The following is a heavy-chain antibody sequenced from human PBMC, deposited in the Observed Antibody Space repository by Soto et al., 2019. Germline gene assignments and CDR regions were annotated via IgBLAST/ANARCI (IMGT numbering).Heavy chain of an antibody. CDR3: ARDSGKTPDY. V-gene: IGHV3-11*01. CDR2: ISSSSSTT. J-gene: IGHJ4*02. Sequence: QVQLVESGGDLVKPGGSLRLSCAASGFTFTDYYMTWIRQAPGKEPQWVAYISSSSSTTYYGDSVRGRFTVSRDNARNSLYLQMNSLRVGDTAGYYCARDSGKTPDYWGQGTLVTVSS. CDR1: GFTFTDYY.